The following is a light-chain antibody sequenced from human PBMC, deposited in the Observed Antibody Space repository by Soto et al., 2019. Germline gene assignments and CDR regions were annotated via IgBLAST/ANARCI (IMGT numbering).Light chain of an antibody. CDR3: QQYNSYPYT. CDR1: QSISSW. J-gene: IGKJ2*01. Sequence: DIQMTQYPSTLSASVGDRVTITCRASQSISSWLAWYQQKPGKAPKLLIYKASSLESGVPSRFSGSGSGTDFTLTISSLQPDDFATYYCQQYNSYPYTLGQGTKLEIK. V-gene: IGKV1-5*03. CDR2: KAS.